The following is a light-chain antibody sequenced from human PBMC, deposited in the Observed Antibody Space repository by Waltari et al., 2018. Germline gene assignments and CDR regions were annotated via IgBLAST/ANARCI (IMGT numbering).Light chain of an antibody. J-gene: IGKJ1*01. CDR1: QSVSSY. V-gene: IGKV3-11*01. Sequence: EIVLTQSPATLTLSPGERATLSCRASQSVSSYLAWYQHTPGQAPRLLIYDASNRATGIPARFSGSGSGTDFTLTISSLEPEDFAVYYCQQRSNWPPWTFGQGTKVEIK. CDR3: QQRSNWPPWT. CDR2: DAS.